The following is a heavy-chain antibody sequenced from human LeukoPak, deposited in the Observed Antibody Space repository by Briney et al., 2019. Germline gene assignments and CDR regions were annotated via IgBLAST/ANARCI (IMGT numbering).Heavy chain of an antibody. J-gene: IGHJ5*02. V-gene: IGHV4-39*01. CDR3: ARLMGYCSSTSCPNWFDP. Sequence: SETLSLTCTVSGGSISSSSYYWGWIRQPPGKGLEWIGSIYYSGSTYYNPSLKSRVTISVDTSKNQFSLKLSSVTAADTAVYYCARLMGYCSSTSCPNWFDPWGQGTLVTVSS. CDR1: GGSISSSSYY. CDR2: IYYSGST. D-gene: IGHD2-2*01.